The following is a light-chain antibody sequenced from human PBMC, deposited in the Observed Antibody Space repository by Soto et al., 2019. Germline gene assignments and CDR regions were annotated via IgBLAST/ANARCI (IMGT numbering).Light chain of an antibody. V-gene: IGKV3-11*01. J-gene: IGKJ1*01. CDR3: QQRSSWPPWT. CDR1: QSVNIY. CDR2: DAF. Sequence: EIMLTHSPVSLSLSPGERDTIYCSRSQSVNIYLAWYQQKPGQAPRLLIYDAFNRATGIPARFSGSGSGTDFTLTISSLEPEDSAVYYCQQRSSWPPWTFGQGTEVDIK.